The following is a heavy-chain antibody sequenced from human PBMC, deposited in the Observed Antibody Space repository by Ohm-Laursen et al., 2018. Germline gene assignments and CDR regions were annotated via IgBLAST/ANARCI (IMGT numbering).Heavy chain of an antibody. Sequence: TLSLTCTVSGGSISSGSYYWTWIRQHPGKGLEWIGYIYYSGAAYYNPSLKSRVTISVDTSKNQFSLKLTSVTAADTALYYCARQIVVDTPQRGPFDYWGQGTLVTVSS. CDR1: GGSISSGSYY. V-gene: IGHV4-31*03. J-gene: IGHJ4*02. CDR2: IYYSGAA. D-gene: IGHD3-22*01. CDR3: ARQIVVDTPQRGPFDY.